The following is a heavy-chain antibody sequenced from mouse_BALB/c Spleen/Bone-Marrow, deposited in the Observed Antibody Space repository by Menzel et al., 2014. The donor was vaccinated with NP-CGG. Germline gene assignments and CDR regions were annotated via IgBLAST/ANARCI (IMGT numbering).Heavy chain of an antibody. Sequence: QVQLQQSGAELVKPGASVKLSCKASGYTFTSYWMHWAKQRPGQGLEWIGEIDPSDSYTNYNQKFKGKATLTVDKSSSTAYMQLSSLTSEDSAVYFCARWLLRYYAMDDWGQGTSVTVSS. D-gene: IGHD2-3*01. CDR2: IDPSDSYT. J-gene: IGHJ4*01. CDR1: GYTFTSYW. V-gene: IGHV1-69*02. CDR3: ARWLLRYYAMDD.